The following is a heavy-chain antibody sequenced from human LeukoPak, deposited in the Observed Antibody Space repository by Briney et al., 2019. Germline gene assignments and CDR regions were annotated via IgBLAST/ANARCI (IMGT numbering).Heavy chain of an antibody. V-gene: IGHV3-21*01. CDR2: IDSSSSYI. J-gene: IGHJ4*02. D-gene: IGHD1-26*01. Sequence: GGSLRLSCAASGFTFNSYTLNWVRQAPGKGLEWVSSIDSSSSYIYYADSVKGRFTISRDNAKNSLYLQMNSLRAEDTAVYYCARDKIVGATQFDYWGQGTLVTVSS. CDR1: GFTFNSYT. CDR3: ARDKIVGATQFDY.